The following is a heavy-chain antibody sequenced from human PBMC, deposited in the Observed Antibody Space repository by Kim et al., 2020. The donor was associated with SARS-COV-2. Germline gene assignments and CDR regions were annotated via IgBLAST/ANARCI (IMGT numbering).Heavy chain of an antibody. CDR3: ASSSGRGAFVI. J-gene: IGHJ3*02. CDR2: ISYDGSNK. Sequence: GGSLRLSCAASGFTFSSYAMHWVRQAPGKGLEWVAVISYDGSNKYYADSVKGRFTISRDNSKNTLYLQMNSLRAEDTAVYYCASSSGRGAFVIWCQGTMV. D-gene: IGHD3-10*01. CDR1: GFTFSSYA. V-gene: IGHV3-30-3*01.